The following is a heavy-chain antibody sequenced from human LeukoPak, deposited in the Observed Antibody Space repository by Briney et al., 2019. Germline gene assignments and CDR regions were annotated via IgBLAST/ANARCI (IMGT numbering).Heavy chain of an antibody. J-gene: IGHJ4*02. CDR2: ISYTADS. V-gene: IGHV4-59*08. CDR1: GDSVTSSY. Sequence: SETLSLTFSVSGDSVTSSYLSWIRQPPGKGLERIGYISYTADSNYNPSLKSQVTISTDTSKNQFSLKLSSVTATDTAVYYCATSSHSGSYRAHWGQGTLVTVSS. D-gene: IGHD3-10*01. CDR3: ATSSHSGSYRAH.